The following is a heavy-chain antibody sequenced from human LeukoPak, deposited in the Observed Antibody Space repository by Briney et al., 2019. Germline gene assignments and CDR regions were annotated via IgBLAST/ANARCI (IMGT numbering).Heavy chain of an antibody. J-gene: IGHJ4*02. CDR2: IFSSGST. V-gene: IGHV4-59*08. Sequence: PSETLSLTCSVSGDSISSSYWSWIRQPPGKGLEWIGYIFSSGSTNYNPSLKSRVTISEDTSVNQFSLKLSSVTAADTAVYYCARHYYDRSDSYSFDYWGQGTLVTVSS. CDR1: GDSISSSY. CDR3: ARHYYDRSDSYSFDY. D-gene: IGHD3-22*01.